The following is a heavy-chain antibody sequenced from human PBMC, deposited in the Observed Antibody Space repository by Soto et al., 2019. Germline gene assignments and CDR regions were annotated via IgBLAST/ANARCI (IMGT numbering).Heavy chain of an antibody. D-gene: IGHD6-6*01. Sequence: SETLSLTCAVYGGSFSGYYWSWIRQPPGKGLEWIGEINHSGSTNYNPSLKSRVTISVDTSKNQFSLKLSSVTAADTAVYYCAREGSSSPTRYYYYYMDVWGKGTTVTVSS. J-gene: IGHJ6*03. V-gene: IGHV4-34*01. CDR2: INHSGST. CDR1: GGSFSGYY. CDR3: AREGSSSPTRYYYYYMDV.